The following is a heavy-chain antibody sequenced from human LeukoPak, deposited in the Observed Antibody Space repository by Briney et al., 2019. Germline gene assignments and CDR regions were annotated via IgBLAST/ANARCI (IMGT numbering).Heavy chain of an antibody. J-gene: IGHJ3*02. V-gene: IGHV3-53*01. D-gene: IGHD3-10*01. CDR3: TRAGEVLPHDGFDI. CDR1: GFTISRNY. CDR2: IYIDDTT. Sequence: PRGSLRLSCAASGFTISRNYMSWVRQAQGRGLEWVSIIYIDDTTYYADSARGRFTISRDISKNTVYLQMYSLRVEDTAVYFCTRAGEVLPHDGFDIWGRGTMVTVSS.